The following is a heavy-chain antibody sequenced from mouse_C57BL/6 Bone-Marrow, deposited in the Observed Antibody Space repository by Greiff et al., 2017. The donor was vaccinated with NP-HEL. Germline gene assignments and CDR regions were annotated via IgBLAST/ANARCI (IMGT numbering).Heavy chain of an antibody. Sequence: QVQLQQPGAELVKPGASVKLSCKASGYTFTSYWMHWVKQRPGQGLEWIGMIHPNSGSTNYNEKFKSKATLTVDKSSSTAYMQLSSLTSEDSAVYYCARDYGSSYSDVWGTGTTVTVSS. CDR3: ARDYGSSYSDV. J-gene: IGHJ1*03. CDR2: IHPNSGST. D-gene: IGHD1-1*01. CDR1: GYTFTSYW. V-gene: IGHV1-64*01.